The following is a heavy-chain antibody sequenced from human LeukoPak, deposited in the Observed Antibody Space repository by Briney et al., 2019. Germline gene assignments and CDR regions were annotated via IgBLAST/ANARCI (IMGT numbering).Heavy chain of an antibody. J-gene: IGHJ6*03. D-gene: IGHD2-2*01. CDR2: MNPNSGNT. V-gene: IGHV1-8*03. CDR3: ARVGVLDCSSTSCYHYYYYMDV. Sequence: ASVKVSCKASGYTFTSYDINWVRQATGQGLEWMGWMNPNSGNTVYAQKFQGRVTITRNTSISTAYMELSSLRSEDTAVYYCARVGVLDCSSTSCYHYYYYMDVWGKRTTVTVSS. CDR1: GYTFTSYD.